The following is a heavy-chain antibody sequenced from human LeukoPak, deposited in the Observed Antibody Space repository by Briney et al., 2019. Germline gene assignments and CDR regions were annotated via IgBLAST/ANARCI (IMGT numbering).Heavy chain of an antibody. V-gene: IGHV4-34*01. D-gene: IGHD6-13*01. CDR1: GGSFSGYY. J-gene: IGHJ5*02. Sequence: SETLSLTCAVYGGSFSGYYWSWIRQPPGKGLEWIGEINHSGSTNYNPSLKSRVTISVDTSKNQFSLKLSSVTAADTAVYYCANLWYSSSWPLSGLNWFDPWGQGTLVTVSS. CDR3: ANLWYSSSWPLSGLNWFDP. CDR2: INHSGST.